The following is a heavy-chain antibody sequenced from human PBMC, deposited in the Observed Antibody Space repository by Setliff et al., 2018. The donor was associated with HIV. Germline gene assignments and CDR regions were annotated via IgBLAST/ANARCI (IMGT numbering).Heavy chain of an antibody. CDR2: ISAYNGNT. J-gene: IGHJ3*02. V-gene: IGHV1-18*01. CDR1: GYTFTSYG. CDR3: ARDPPLAAAGGPDAFDI. Sequence: ASVKVSCRASGYTFTSYGISWVRQAPGQGLEWMGWISAYNGNTNYAQRLQGRVTMTTDTSTSTAYMELRSLRSDDTAVYYCARDPPLAAAGGPDAFDIWGQGTMVTVSS. D-gene: IGHD6-13*01.